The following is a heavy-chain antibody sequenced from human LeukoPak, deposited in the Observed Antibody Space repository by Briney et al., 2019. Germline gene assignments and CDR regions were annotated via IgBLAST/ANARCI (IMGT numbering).Heavy chain of an antibody. V-gene: IGHV3-48*04. J-gene: IGHJ4*02. D-gene: IGHD5-24*01. CDR2: ISGPSDTI. CDR3: ARDLGRDRYFDS. CDR1: GFTFSPYP. Sequence: GGSLRLSCAASGFTFSPYPMNWVRQAPGKGLEWVSYISGPSDTIHYADSVKGRFTISRDNAKNSLYLQMNSLGAEDTAVYYCARDLGRDRYFDSWGQGTLDTVSS.